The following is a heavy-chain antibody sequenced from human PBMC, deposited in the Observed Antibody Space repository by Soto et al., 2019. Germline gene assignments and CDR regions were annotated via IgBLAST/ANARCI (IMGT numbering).Heavy chain of an antibody. CDR2: IYYNGNT. CDR3: TRANWYSEY. Sequence: QVQLQESGPGLVKPSETLSLTCSVSGGSISNHYWSWIRQPPGKGLEWIGYIYYNGNTNYKPSLKSRVTMSVDMSRNQISLKLTTVTAADTAVYYCTRANWYSEYWGQGTLVTVSS. V-gene: IGHV4-59*11. J-gene: IGHJ4*02. D-gene: IGHD7-27*01. CDR1: GGSISNHY.